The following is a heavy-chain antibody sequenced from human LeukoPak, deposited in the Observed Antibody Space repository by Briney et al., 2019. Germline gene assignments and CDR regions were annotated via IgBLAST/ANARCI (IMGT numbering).Heavy chain of an antibody. CDR3: AKDGLVVAATTRYNWFDP. D-gene: IGHD2-15*01. V-gene: IGHV3-23*01. J-gene: IGHJ5*02. CDR1: GFTFSSYA. CDR2: ISGSGGTT. Sequence: GASLRLSCAASGFTFSSYAMSWVRQAPGKGLEWVSSISGSGGTTYYADSVKGRFTISRDNSKNTQFLQMNSLRAEDTAVYYCAKDGLVVAATTRYNWFDPWGQGALATVSS.